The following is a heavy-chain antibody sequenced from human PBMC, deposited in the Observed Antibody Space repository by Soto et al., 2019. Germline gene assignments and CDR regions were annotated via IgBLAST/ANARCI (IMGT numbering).Heavy chain of an antibody. D-gene: IGHD6-19*01. CDR2: IIPIFGTA. V-gene: IGHV1-69*13. CDR3: ARGYSSGWPGPFYFDY. CDR1: GGTFSSYA. J-gene: IGHJ4*02. Sequence: SVKVSCKASGGTFSSYAISWVRQAPGQGLEWMGGIIPIFGTANYAQKFQGRVTITADESTSTAYMELSSLRSEDTAVYYCARGYSSGWPGPFYFDYWGQGTLVTVSS.